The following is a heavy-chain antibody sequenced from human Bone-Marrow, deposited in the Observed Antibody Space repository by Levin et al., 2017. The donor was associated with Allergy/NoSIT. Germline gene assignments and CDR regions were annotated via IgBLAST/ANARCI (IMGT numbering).Heavy chain of an antibody. CDR1: GFTFSGAA. D-gene: IGHD3-16*01. CDR2: IRSKANSYAT. J-gene: IGHJ4*02. V-gene: IGHV3-73*01. Sequence: GGSPRLSCAASGFTFSGAAMHWVRQASGKGLEWVGRIRSKANSYATVYAASVRGRFTVSRDDSKNTAYLQMNSLKTEDTAVYYCFRPMGYWGQGTLVTVSS. CDR3: FRPMGY.